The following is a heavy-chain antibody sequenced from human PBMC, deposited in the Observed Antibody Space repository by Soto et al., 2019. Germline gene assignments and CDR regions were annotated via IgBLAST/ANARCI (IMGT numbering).Heavy chain of an antibody. V-gene: IGHV3-30-3*01. CDR3: ARDVSSGWPNYYSYYGMDV. J-gene: IGHJ6*02. CDR1: GFTFSSYA. Sequence: QVQLVESGGGVVQPGRSLRLSCAASGFTFSSYAMHWVRQAPGKGLEWVAVISYDGSNKYYEDSVKGRFTISRDNSKNTLYLQMNSLRAEDTAVYYCARDVSSGWPNYYSYYGMDVWGQGTTVTVSS. D-gene: IGHD6-19*01. CDR2: ISYDGSNK.